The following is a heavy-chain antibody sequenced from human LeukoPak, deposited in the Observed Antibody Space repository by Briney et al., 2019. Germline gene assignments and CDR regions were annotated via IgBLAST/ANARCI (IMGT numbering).Heavy chain of an antibody. V-gene: IGHV1-2*02. CDR3: ARSPHILTGENFDY. D-gene: IGHD3-9*01. CDR1: GYTFTGYY. J-gene: IGHJ4*02. CDR2: INPNSGGT. Sequence: ASVKVSCKASGYTFTGYYMYWVRQAPGQGLEWMGWINPNSGGTNYAQKFQDRVSMTRDTSISTAYMHRSRLRSADTAVYYCARSPHILTGENFDYWGQGTLLTVSS.